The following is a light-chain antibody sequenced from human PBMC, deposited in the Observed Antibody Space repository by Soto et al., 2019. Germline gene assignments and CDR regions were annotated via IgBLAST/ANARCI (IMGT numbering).Light chain of an antibody. CDR2: DVS. V-gene: IGLV2-14*01. Sequence: QSVLTQPASVSGSPGQSITISCTGTSSDVGGYNYVSWYQQHPGKAPKLMIYDVSNRPSGVSNRFSGSKSGNTASLTISGLQAEDEADYYCSSYTSSSPYVFGTGTKLPS. CDR1: SSDVGGYNY. CDR3: SSYTSSSPYV. J-gene: IGLJ1*01.